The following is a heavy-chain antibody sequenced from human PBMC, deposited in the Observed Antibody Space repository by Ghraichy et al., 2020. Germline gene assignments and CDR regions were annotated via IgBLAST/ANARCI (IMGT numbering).Heavy chain of an antibody. CDR3: ARSQETIAVSRCCVDV. CDR2: IYYSGST. CDR1: GGSISSSSYY. V-gene: IGHV4-39*01. Sequence: SETLSLTCTVSGGSISSSSYYWGWIRQPPGKGLEWIGSIYYSGSTYYNPSLKSRVTISVDTSKNQFSLKLSSVTAADTAVYYCARSQETIAVSRCCVDVWGKGTTVTVSS. D-gene: IGHD6-19*01. J-gene: IGHJ6*04.